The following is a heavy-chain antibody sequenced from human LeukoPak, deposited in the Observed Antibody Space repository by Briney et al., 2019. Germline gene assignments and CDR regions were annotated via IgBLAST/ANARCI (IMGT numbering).Heavy chain of an antibody. D-gene: IGHD6-6*01. CDR3: ARAGEYSSSSDY. CDR2: ISSSSYI. CDR1: GFPFSSYS. V-gene: IGHV3-21*01. Sequence: GGSLRLSCAASGFPFSSYSMNWVRQAPGKGLEWVSSISSSSYIYYADSVKGRFTISRDNAKNSLYLQMNSLRAEDTAVYYCARAGEYSSSSDYWGQGTLVTVSS. J-gene: IGHJ4*02.